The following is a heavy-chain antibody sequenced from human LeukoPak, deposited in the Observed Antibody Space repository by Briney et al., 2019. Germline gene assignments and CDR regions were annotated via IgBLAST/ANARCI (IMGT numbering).Heavy chain of an antibody. V-gene: IGHV4-59*01. Sequence: KPSETLSLTCTVSGGSISSYYWGWIRQPPGKGLGWIGYIYYSGSTNYNPSLKSRVTISVDTSKNQFSLKLSSLTAADTAVYYCARGTYGSSWQLEHFDYWGQGTLVTVSS. CDR2: IYYSGST. J-gene: IGHJ4*02. CDR3: ARGTYGSSWQLEHFDY. CDR1: GGSISSYY. D-gene: IGHD6-13*01.